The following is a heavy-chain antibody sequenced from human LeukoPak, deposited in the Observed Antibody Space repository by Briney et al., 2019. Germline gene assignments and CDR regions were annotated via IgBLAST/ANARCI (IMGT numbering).Heavy chain of an antibody. CDR3: ARRDRYTWYSFDY. D-gene: IGHD6-13*01. J-gene: IGHJ4*02. CDR1: GYSFTSYW. Sequence: GESLKISCKGSGYSFTSYWISWVRQLPGKGLEWLGRIDPSDSYTNYSPSFQGHVTMSVDESISTAYLQWSSLKASDTAMFYCARRDRYTWYSFDYWGQGTLVTVSP. V-gene: IGHV5-10-1*01. CDR2: IDPSDSYT.